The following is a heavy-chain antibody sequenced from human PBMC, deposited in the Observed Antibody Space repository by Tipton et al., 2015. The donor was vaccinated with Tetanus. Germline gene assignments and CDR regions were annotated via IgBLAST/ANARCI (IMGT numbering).Heavy chain of an antibody. D-gene: IGHD5-12*01. CDR2: IHPSGIT. CDR3: ARGLDPYESGNF. Sequence: TLSLTCAVYGGSFSNYYLTWIRQPPGQGLEWIGEIHPSGITNYNPSLINRVTISVDTSKNQFSLRLTSVTAADTAVYFCARGLDPYESGNFWGQGALVTVSS. J-gene: IGHJ4*02. V-gene: IGHV4-34*01. CDR1: GGSFSNYY.